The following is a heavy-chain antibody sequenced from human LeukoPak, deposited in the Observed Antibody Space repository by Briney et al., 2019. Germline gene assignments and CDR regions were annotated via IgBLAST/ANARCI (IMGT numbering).Heavy chain of an antibody. D-gene: IGHD3-3*01. CDR1: GYTFTSYG. V-gene: IGHV1-18*01. Sequence: ASVKVSCKASGYTFTSYGISWVRQAPGQGLEWMGWISAYNGNTNYAQKLQGRVTMTTDTSTSTAYMELRSLRSDDTAVYYCAREAHDRLAPYYDFWSGYYRRDAFDIWGQGTMVTVSS. J-gene: IGHJ3*02. CDR2: ISAYNGNT. CDR3: AREAHDRLAPYYDFWSGYYRRDAFDI.